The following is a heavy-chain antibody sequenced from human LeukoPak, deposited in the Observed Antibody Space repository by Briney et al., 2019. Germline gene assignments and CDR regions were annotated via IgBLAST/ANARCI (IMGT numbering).Heavy chain of an antibody. CDR1: GFTFSSHG. Sequence: PGRSLTLSCAASGFTFSSHGMHWVRQAPGKGLEWVAVIWYDGTNKYYADSVRGRFTISRDNSNNTPYLQMNSLRAEDTAVYYCARDRTTGTTCLDYWGQGTLVTVSS. J-gene: IGHJ4*02. CDR3: ARDRTTGTTCLDY. V-gene: IGHV3-33*01. D-gene: IGHD1-1*01. CDR2: IWYDGTNK.